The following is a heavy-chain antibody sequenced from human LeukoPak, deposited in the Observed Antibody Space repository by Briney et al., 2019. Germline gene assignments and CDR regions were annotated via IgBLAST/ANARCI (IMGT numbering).Heavy chain of an antibody. Sequence: ASVKVSCKASEYNFIAYYLHWVRQAPGQGLEWMGCINPKSGGTNYDQKFQGRVTMTTDTSTSTAYMELRSLRSDDTAVYYCARDWAGQLLDYWGQGTLVTVSS. CDR1: EYNFIAYY. V-gene: IGHV1-2*02. CDR2: INPKSGGT. CDR3: ARDWAGQLLDY. J-gene: IGHJ4*02. D-gene: IGHD3-10*01.